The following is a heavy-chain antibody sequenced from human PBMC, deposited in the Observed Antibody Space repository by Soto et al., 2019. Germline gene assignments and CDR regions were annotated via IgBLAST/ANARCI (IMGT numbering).Heavy chain of an antibody. V-gene: IGHV3-33*01. CDR1: GFTFSSYG. CDR3: AGQYSSSSASYYYYGMDV. CDR2: IWYDGSNK. J-gene: IGHJ6*02. D-gene: IGHD6-6*01. Sequence: QVQLVESGGGVVQPGRSLRLSCAASGFTFSSYGMHWVRQAPGKGLEWVAVIWYDGSNKYYADSVKGRFTISRDNSKNTLYLQMNSLRAEDTAVYYCAGQYSSSSASYYYYGMDVWGQGTTVTVSS.